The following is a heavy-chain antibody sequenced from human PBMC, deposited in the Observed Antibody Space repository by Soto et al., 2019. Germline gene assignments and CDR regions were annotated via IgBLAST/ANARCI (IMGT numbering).Heavy chain of an antibody. V-gene: IGHV4-4*07. Sequence: LSLTCTVSGASISGFYWSWIRKSAGKGLEWIGRIYATGTTDYNPSLKSRVMMSVDTSKKQFSLKLRSVTAAVTAVYYCVRDGTKTLRDWFDPWGQGISVTVSS. CDR2: IYATGTT. D-gene: IGHD1-1*01. CDR3: VRDGTKTLRDWFDP. J-gene: IGHJ5*02. CDR1: GASISGFY.